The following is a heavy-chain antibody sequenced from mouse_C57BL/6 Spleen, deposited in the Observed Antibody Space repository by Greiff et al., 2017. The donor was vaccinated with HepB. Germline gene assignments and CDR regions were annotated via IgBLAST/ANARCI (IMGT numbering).Heavy chain of an antibody. CDR3: ARHGSAWFAY. V-gene: IGHV5-6*01. CDR2: ISSGGNYT. J-gene: IGHJ3*01. Sequence: EVQLVESGGDLVKPGGSLKLSCAASGFTFSSYGMSWVRQTPDKRLEWVATISSGGNYTYYPDSVKGRFTIARDNAKNTLYLQMSSLKSEDTAMYYCARHGSAWFAYWGQGTLVTVSA. D-gene: IGHD1-1*01. CDR1: GFTFSSYG.